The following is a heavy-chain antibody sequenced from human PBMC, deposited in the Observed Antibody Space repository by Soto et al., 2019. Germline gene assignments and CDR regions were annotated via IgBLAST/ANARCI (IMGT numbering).Heavy chain of an antibody. CDR2: FDPEDGET. Sequence: ASVKVSCKVSGYTLTELSMHWVRQAPGKGLEWMGGFDPEDGETIYAQKFQGRVTMTEDTSTDTAYMELSSLRSEDTAVYYCATAWGTASYYYYGMDVWGQGTTVTVSS. D-gene: IGHD1-1*01. CDR1: GYTLTELS. CDR3: ATAWGTASYYYYGMDV. J-gene: IGHJ6*02. V-gene: IGHV1-24*01.